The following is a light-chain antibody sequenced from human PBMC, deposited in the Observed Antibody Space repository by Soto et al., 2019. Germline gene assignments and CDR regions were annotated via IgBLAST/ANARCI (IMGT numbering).Light chain of an antibody. CDR2: DAS. CDR1: QSISSW. V-gene: IGKV1-5*01. J-gene: IGKJ5*01. Sequence: DIQMTQSPSTLSASVGERVTITCRASQSISSWLAWYQQKPGKAPKLLIYDASSLESGVPSRFSGSGSGTEFTLTISSLQPDDFATYYCQQYNSYWTLGQGTRLEIK. CDR3: QQYNSYWT.